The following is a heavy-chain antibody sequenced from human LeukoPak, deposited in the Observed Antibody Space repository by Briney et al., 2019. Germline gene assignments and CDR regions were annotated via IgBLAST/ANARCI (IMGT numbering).Heavy chain of an antibody. J-gene: IGHJ3*02. CDR3: ARGLAGYSYGPDAFDI. CDR1: GFTFSSYG. V-gene: IGHV3-30*02. D-gene: IGHD5-18*01. Sequence: GGSLRLSCAASGFTFSSYGMHWVRQAPGKGLEWVAFIRYDGSNKYYADSVKGRFTISRDNSKNTLYLQMNSLRAEDTAVYYCARGLAGYSYGPDAFDIWGQGTMVTVSS. CDR2: IRYDGSNK.